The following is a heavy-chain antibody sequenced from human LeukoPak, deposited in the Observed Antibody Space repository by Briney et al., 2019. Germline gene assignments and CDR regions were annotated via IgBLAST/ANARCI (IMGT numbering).Heavy chain of an antibody. CDR3: ASGHYYDSSGPPDYFDY. V-gene: IGHV3-7*01. CDR2: IKQDGSEK. Sequence: GGSLRLSCAASGLTFRSYWMSWVRQAPGKGLEWVANIKQDGSEKYYVDSVKGRFTISRDNAKNSVYLQMNSLRAEDTAVYYCASGHYYDSSGPPDYFDYWGQGTLVTVSS. D-gene: IGHD3-22*01. CDR1: GLTFRSYW. J-gene: IGHJ4*02.